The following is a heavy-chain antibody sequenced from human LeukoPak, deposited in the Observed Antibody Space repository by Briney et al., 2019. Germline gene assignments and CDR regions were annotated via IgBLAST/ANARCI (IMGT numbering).Heavy chain of an antibody. CDR3: ASLSYCSSTSCYVGYFDY. D-gene: IGHD2-2*01. CDR2: IYYSGST. Sequence: PSETLSLTCTVSGGSISSYYWSWIRQPPGKGLEWIGYIYYSGSTNYNPSLKSRVTISVDTSTNQFSLKLSSVTAADTAVYYCASLSYCSSTSCYVGYFDYWGQGTLVTVSS. CDR1: GGSISSYY. V-gene: IGHV4-59*08. J-gene: IGHJ4*02.